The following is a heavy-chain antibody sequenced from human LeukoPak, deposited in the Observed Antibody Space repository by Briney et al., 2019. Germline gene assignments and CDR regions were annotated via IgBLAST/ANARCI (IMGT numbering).Heavy chain of an antibody. CDR2: LSGSGGGT. J-gene: IGHJ6*02. CDR3: AIPPDYYYYGMDV. V-gene: IGHV3-23*01. Sequence: GGSLRLSCAVSGITLSNYGMSWVRQAPGKGLEWVAGLSGSGGGTNYADSVKGRFTISRDNAKNTLYLQMNSLRAEDTAVYYCAIPPDYYYYGMDVWGQGTTVTVSS. CDR1: GITLSNYG.